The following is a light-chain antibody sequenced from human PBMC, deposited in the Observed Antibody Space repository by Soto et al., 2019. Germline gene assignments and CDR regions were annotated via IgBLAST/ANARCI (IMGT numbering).Light chain of an antibody. CDR2: EVT. CDR3: CSYAGWYTYV. V-gene: IGLV2-11*01. CDR1: SSDVGRYDY. J-gene: IGLJ1*01. Sequence: QSALTQPRSVSGSPGQSVTISCTGASSDVGRYDYVSWYQQHPGKGPKLIIYEVTQRPSGVPDRFSGSKSGNTASLTISGLQADDEADYFCCSYAGWYTYVFGIGTKLTVL.